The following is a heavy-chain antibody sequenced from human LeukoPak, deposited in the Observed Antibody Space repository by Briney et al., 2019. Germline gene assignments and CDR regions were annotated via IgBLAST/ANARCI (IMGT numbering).Heavy chain of an antibody. CDR2: ISGSGDTT. CDR1: GFTFSSYS. CDR3: AKDKGTWGALDI. V-gene: IGHV3-23*01. D-gene: IGHD1-1*01. J-gene: IGHJ3*02. Sequence: GGSLRLSCAASGFTFSSYSMNWVRQAPGKGLEWVSIISGSGDTTHYTDSVKGRFTVSRDNSKNTLYLQMNSLRAEDTALYYCAKDKGTWGALDIWGQGTTVTVSS.